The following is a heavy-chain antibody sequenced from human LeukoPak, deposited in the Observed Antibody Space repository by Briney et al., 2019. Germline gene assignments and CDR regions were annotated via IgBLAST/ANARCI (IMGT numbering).Heavy chain of an antibody. D-gene: IGHD3-22*01. CDR3: ARGGGYYDSSGHSVDY. CDR2: ISSSSSTI. CDR1: GFTFSSYS. Sequence: GGSLRLSCAASGFTFSSYSMNWVRQAPGKGLEWVSYISSSSSTIYYADSVKGRFTISRDNAKNSLYLQMNSLRAEDTAVYYCARGGGYYDSSGHSVDYWGQGTLVTVSS. J-gene: IGHJ4*02. V-gene: IGHV3-48*04.